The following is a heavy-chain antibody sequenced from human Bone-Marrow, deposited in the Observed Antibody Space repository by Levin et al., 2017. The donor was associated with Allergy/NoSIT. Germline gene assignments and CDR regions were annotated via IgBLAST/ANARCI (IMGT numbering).Heavy chain of an antibody. V-gene: IGHV1-2*06. CDR3: ARGKTVTHERGNYYYYYMDV. CDR2: INPNSGGT. J-gene: IGHJ6*03. D-gene: IGHD4-17*01. Sequence: ASVKVSCKASGYTFTGYYMHWVRQAPGQGLEWMGRINPNSGGTNYAQKFQGRVTMTRDTSISTAYMELSRLRSDDTAVYYCARGKTVTHERGNYYYYYMDVWGKGTTVTVSS. CDR1: GYTFTGYY.